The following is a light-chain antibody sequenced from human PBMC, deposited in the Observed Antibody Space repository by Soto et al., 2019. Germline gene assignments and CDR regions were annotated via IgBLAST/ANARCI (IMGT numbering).Light chain of an antibody. CDR1: QRFXSH. CDR2: DAS. CDR3: QQSYSTPLT. V-gene: IGKV1-39*01. J-gene: IGKJ4*02. Sequence: IQLTQSPSSLSASAGDSVTITCRASQRFXSHFNWYQPKPGKAPKFLXDDASSLQRGVPSRLSGSGSGTDFTLTISSLQPEDFASYYCQQSYSTPLTFGGGTKVDIK.